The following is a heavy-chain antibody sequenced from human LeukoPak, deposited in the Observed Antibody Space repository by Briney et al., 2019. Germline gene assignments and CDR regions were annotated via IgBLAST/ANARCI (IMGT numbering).Heavy chain of an antibody. CDR3: AKDAGSDIVVVPAAPRGYYGMDV. CDR2: ISGSGGST. Sequence: GGSLRLSCAASGFTFSSYAMSWVRQAPGKGLEWVSAISGSGGSTYYADSVKGRFTISRDNSKNTLYLQMNSLRAEDTAVYYCAKDAGSDIVVVPAAPRGYYGMDVWGQGTTVTASS. CDR1: GFTFSSYA. D-gene: IGHD2-2*01. J-gene: IGHJ6*02. V-gene: IGHV3-23*01.